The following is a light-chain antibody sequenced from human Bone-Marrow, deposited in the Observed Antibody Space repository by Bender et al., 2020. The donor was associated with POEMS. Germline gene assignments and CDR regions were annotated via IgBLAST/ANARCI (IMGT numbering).Light chain of an antibody. J-gene: IGLJ2*01. CDR3: QSSDSSASHVA. CDR1: KLGDKY. Sequence: SYDLTQTPSVSVSPGQTATMTCSGDKLGDKYVCWYQQKPGQSPVLVIYKDTRRPSGIPERFSGSSSGTTVTLTLSGVQAEDEADYFCQSSDSSASHVAFGGGTKLTVL. V-gene: IGLV3-25*03. CDR2: KDT.